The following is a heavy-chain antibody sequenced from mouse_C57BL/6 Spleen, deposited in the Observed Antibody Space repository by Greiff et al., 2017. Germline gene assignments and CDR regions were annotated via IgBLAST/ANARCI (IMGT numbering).Heavy chain of an antibody. V-gene: IGHV1-26*01. D-gene: IGHD2-5*01. CDR1: GYTFTDYY. CDR2: INPNNGGT. J-gene: IGHJ2*01. Sequence: EVQLQQSGPELVKPGASVKISCKASGYTFTDYYMNWVKQSHGKSLEWIGDINPNNGGTSYNQKFKGKATLTVDKSSSTAYMELRSLTSEDSAVYYCARGYSNYGSYYFDYWGQGTTLTVSS. CDR3: ARGYSNYGSYYFDY.